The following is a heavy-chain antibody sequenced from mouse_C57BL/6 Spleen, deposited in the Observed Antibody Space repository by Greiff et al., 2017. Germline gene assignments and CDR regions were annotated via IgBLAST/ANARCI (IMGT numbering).Heavy chain of an antibody. CDR1: GYTFTSYW. V-gene: IGHV1-69*01. CDR3: ARRGGDLPHWYFDV. CDR2: IDPSDSYT. Sequence: QVQLQQPGAELVMPGASVKLSCKASGYTFTSYWMHWVKQRPGQGLEWIGEIDPSDSYTNYNQKFKGKSTLTVDKSSSTAYMQLSSLTSEDSAVYYSARRGGDLPHWYFDVWGTGTTVTVSS. J-gene: IGHJ1*03.